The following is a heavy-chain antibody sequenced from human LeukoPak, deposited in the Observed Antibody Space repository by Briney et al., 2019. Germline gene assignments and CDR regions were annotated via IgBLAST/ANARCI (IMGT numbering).Heavy chain of an antibody. CDR3: ASDVAREFVH. CDR2: INPSDGST. J-gene: IGHJ4*02. V-gene: IGHV1-46*01. Sequence: ASVKVSCKASGHIFISYYIHWVRQAPGQGLEWMGVINPSDGSTNYAQKFQGRVTMTRDTSATTVYLDLSGLTFEDTAVYYCASDVAREFVHWGQGTLVTVSS. D-gene: IGHD5-24*01. CDR1: GHIFISYY.